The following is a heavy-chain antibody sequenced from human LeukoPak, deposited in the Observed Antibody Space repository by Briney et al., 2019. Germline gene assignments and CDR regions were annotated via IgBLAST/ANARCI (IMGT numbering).Heavy chain of an antibody. J-gene: IGHJ5*02. CDR3: AGLALDSNSWYSNWFDP. CDR1: GYSFTSYW. CDR2: IYPGDSDT. D-gene: IGHD6-13*01. Sequence: GESLKISCKGSGYSFTSYWIGWVRQMPGKGLEWMGIIYPGDSDTRYSPSFQGQVTISADKSISTAYLQWSSLKASDTAMYYCAGLALDSNSWYSNWFDPWGQGNLVTGSS. V-gene: IGHV5-51*01.